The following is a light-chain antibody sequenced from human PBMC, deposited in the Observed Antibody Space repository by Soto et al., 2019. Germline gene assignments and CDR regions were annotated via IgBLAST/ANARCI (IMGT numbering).Light chain of an antibody. CDR1: SSDVGSHNL. J-gene: IGLJ7*01. V-gene: IGLV2-23*02. Sequence: QSALTQPASVSGSPGQSITISCTGTSSDVGSHNLVSWYQQHPGQAPKLMIYEVSKRPLGVSTRIYASKSGNTASLTISGLQAEDEADYYCCSYGGSRAVFGGGTQLTVL. CDR3: CSYGGSRAV. CDR2: EVS.